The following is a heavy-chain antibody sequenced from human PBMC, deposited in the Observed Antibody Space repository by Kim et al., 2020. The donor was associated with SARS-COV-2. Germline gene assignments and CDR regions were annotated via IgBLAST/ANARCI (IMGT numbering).Heavy chain of an antibody. D-gene: IGHD3-3*01. CDR3: ASVKVSVIMFESHPYGMDV. J-gene: IGHJ6*02. CDR1: GGSISSYY. CDR2: IYTSGST. Sequence: SETLSLTCTVSGGSISSYYWSWIRQPAGKGLEWIGRIYTSGSTNYNPSLKSRVTMSVDTSKNQFSLKLSSVTAADTAVYYCASVKVSVIMFESHPYGMDVWGQGTTVTVSS. V-gene: IGHV4-4*07.